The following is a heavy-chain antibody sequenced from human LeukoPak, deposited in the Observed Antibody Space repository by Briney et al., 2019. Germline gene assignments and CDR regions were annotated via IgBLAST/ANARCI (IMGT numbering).Heavy chain of an antibody. V-gene: IGHV3-23*01. CDR3: AKCSASYYNDAFDI. Sequence: PGGSLRLSCAASGFTFDNYAMNWVRQAPGKGPEWLSYIRGGGAVTRYSDSVKGRFTISRDNSKNTLYLQMNHLRAEDTAIYYCAKCSASYYNDAFDIWGRGTMVTVSS. D-gene: IGHD3-10*02. CDR1: GFTFDNYA. CDR2: IRGGGAVT. J-gene: IGHJ3*02.